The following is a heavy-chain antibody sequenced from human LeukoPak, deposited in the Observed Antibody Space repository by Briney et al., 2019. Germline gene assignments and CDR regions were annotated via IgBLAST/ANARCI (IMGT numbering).Heavy chain of an antibody. CDR2: IYYSGST. Sequence: PSETLSLTCTVSGGSISSSSYYWGWIRQPPGKGLEWIGSIYYSGSTYYNPSLKSRVTISVDTSKNQFSLKLSSVTAADTAVYYCAERRCSGGSCHYDYWGQGTLVTVSS. D-gene: IGHD2-15*01. J-gene: IGHJ4*02. V-gene: IGHV4-39*01. CDR1: GGSISSSSYY. CDR3: AERRCSGGSCHYDY.